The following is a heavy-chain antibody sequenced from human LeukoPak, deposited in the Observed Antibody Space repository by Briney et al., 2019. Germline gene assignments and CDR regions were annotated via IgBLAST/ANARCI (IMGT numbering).Heavy chain of an antibody. CDR2: IFHTGSGST. Sequence: SETLSLTCTVSGGSISPYYWSWIRQPPGKGLEWIGYIFHTGSGSTSHNPSLKSRVTISVDTSKNQFSLKLSSVTAADTAAYYCARTYYYDSRARGAFDIWGQGTMVTVSS. CDR3: ARTYYYDSRARGAFDI. V-gene: IGHV4-59*12. D-gene: IGHD3-22*01. J-gene: IGHJ3*02. CDR1: GGSISPYY.